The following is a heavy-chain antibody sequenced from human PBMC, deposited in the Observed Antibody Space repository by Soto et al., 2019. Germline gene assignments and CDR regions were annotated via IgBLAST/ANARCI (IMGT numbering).Heavy chain of an antibody. D-gene: IGHD3-10*01. CDR2: IIPIFDTA. CDR1: GGTFSSYA. J-gene: IGHJ6*02. CDR3: ARDSYYQREPADYYYGMDV. V-gene: IGHV1-69*13. Sequence: SVKVSCKASGGTFSSYAISWVRQAPGQGLEWKGRIIPIFDTANYAQKFQGRITITADESTSTAYKELRSLRSENTAVYYYARDSYYQREPADYYYGMDVWGQGTTVTVSS.